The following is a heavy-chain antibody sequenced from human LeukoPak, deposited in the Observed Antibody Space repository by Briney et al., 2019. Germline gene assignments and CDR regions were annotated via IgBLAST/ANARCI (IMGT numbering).Heavy chain of an antibody. CDR2: IYYSGST. D-gene: IGHD6-19*01. V-gene: IGHV4-30-4*08. CDR3: ARAYKKQWLVSN. Sequence: SETLPLTCTVSGGSISSGDYYWSWIRQPPGKGLEWIGYIYYSGSTYYNPSLKSRVTISVDTSKNQFSLKLSSVTAADTAVYYCARAYKKQWLVSNWGQGTLVTVSS. J-gene: IGHJ4*02. CDR1: GGSISSGDYY.